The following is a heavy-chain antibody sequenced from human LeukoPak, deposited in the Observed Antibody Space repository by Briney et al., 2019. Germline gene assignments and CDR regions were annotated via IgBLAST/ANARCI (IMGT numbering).Heavy chain of an antibody. CDR3: AKGLAAAGRSWFDP. Sequence: GGSLRLSGAASGFTFSDYYMSWVRQAPGKGLEWVSAISGSGGSTYYADSVKGRFTISRDNSKNTLYLQMNSLRAEDTAVYYCAKGLAAAGRSWFDPWGQGTLVTVSS. CDR1: GFTFSDYY. D-gene: IGHD6-13*01. J-gene: IGHJ5*02. V-gene: IGHV3-23*01. CDR2: ISGSGGST.